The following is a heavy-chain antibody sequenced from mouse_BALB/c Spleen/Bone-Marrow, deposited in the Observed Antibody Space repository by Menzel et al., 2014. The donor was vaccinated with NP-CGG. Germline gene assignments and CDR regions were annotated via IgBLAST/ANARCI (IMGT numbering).Heavy chain of an antibody. V-gene: IGHV1-7*01. D-gene: IGHD2-1*01. CDR3: ARGNYEAMDY. J-gene: IGHJ4*01. CDR1: GYTFTTYW. Sequence: VQLQESGAELAKPGASVKMSCKASGYTFTTYWMHWVKQRPGQGLEWIGYINPSTGYTAYNQKFKDKATLTADKSSNTAYMQLSSLTSEDSAVYYCARGNYEAMDYWGQGTSVTGSS. CDR2: INPSTGYT.